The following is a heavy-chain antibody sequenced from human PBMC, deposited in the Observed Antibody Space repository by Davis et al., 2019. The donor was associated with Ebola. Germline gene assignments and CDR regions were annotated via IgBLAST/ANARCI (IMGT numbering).Heavy chain of an antibody. V-gene: IGHV3-30*18. CDR3: AKSNYDILTGYHDVFHI. Sequence: GESLKISCEASGFTFSSSGMHWVRQAPGKALEWVAVISHDGSNKYYADSVNGRFTISRDNPKNTLYLQMNSLRAEDTAVYYCAKSNYDILTGYHDVFHIWGQGTMVTVSS. D-gene: IGHD3-9*01. CDR2: ISHDGSNK. J-gene: IGHJ3*02. CDR1: GFTFSSSG.